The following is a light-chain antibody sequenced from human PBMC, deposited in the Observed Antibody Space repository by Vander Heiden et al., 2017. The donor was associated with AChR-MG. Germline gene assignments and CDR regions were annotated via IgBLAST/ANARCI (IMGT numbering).Light chain of an antibody. CDR3: GSDTSSSTLVL. V-gene: IGLV2-14*03. CDR1: SSDVGVYNY. J-gene: IGLJ2*01. Sequence: SALPPPASVSGSPGPSLTISCTGTSSDVGVYNYVALYQQHAAKAPKLLIYDVSERPSGVSNRFSGSKSGSTATLTISGLQAEDEADYYCGSDTSSSTLVLFGGGTKLTVL. CDR2: DVS.